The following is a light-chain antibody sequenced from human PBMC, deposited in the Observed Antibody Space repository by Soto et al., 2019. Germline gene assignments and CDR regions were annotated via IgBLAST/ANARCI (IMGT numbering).Light chain of an antibody. CDR3: QSYDSSLSGYV. CDR1: SASIGAGSD. CDR2: DNS. Sequence: QSVLTQPPSVAGAPGQSVTIACTWMSASIGAGSDVHWYQQLPGTAPKLLIYDNSNRPSGVPDRFSGSKSGTSASLAITGLQAEDEADYYCQSYDSSLSGYVFGTGTKVTVL. V-gene: IGLV1-40*01. J-gene: IGLJ1*01.